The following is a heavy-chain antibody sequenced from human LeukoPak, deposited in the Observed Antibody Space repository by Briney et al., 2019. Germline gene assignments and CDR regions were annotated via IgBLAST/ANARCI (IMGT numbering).Heavy chain of an antibody. CDR1: GYTFTNYH. D-gene: IGHD4-23*01. CDR3: ARSLGGNSNY. CDR2: INPSGGST. J-gene: IGHJ4*02. V-gene: IGHV1-46*01. Sequence: ASVKVSCKASGYTFTNYHVHWVRQAPGQGLEYMGIINPSGGSTSCAQKFQGRVTMTSDTSTGTVYMELSSLRSEDTAVYYCARSLGGNSNYWGQGTLVIVSS.